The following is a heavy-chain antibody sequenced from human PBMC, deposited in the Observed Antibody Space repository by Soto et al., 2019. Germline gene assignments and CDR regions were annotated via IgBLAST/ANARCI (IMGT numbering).Heavy chain of an antibody. V-gene: IGHV3-66*01. CDR1: GFTVNANH. J-gene: IGHJ4*02. CDR3: ARSAGSSGSVRYFDY. Sequence: GGSLRLSCVASGFTVNANHMNWVRRAPGRGLEWVSVISGGGNAYYADSVKGRFTVSRDTSKNTAYLQMSSLRVEDTAVYFCARSAGSSGSVRYFDYWGQGTPVTVSS. D-gene: IGHD3-10*01. CDR2: ISGGGNA.